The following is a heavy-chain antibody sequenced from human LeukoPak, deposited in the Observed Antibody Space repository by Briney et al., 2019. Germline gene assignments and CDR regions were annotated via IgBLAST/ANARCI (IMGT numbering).Heavy chain of an antibody. CDR2: ISSSSSYI. D-gene: IGHD6-19*01. CDR3: ARDGSSGWYSNYYYYYMDV. V-gene: IGHV3-21*01. J-gene: IGHJ6*03. Sequence: GGSLRLSCAASGFTFSSYSMNWVRQAPGKGLVWVSSISSSSSYIYYADSVKGRFTISRDNAKNSLYLQMNSLRAEDTAVYYCARDGSSGWYSNYYYYYMDVWGKGTTVTVSS. CDR1: GFTFSSYS.